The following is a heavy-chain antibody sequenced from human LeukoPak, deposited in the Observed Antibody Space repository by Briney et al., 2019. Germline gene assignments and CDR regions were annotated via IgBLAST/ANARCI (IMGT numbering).Heavy chain of an antibody. CDR1: GGSISSSNW. D-gene: IGHD5-24*01. CDR3: ARGSEWGRWLQSHAFDI. J-gene: IGHJ3*02. CDR2: IYHSGST. V-gene: IGHV4-4*02. Sequence: SGTLSLTCAVSGGSISSSNWWSWVRQPPGKGLEWIGEIYHSGSTNYNPSLKSRVTISVDKSKNQFSLKLSSVTAADTAVYYCARGSEWGRWLQSHAFDIWGQGTMVTVSS.